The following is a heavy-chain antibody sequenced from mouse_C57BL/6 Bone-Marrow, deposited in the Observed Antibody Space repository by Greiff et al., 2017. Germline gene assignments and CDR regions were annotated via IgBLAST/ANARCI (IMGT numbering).Heavy chain of an antibody. J-gene: IGHJ3*01. CDR3: ARNHYSYDGYYVFAY. D-gene: IGHD2-3*01. CDR2: FNPYNGGT. CDR1: GYTFTDYY. Sequence: EVQLQQSGPVLVKPGASVKMSCKASGYTFTDYYMNWVKQSHGKSLEWIGVFNPYNGGTSYNQKFKGKATLTVDKSSSTAYMELNSLTSEDSAVYYCARNHYSYDGYYVFAYWGQGTLVTVSA. V-gene: IGHV1-19*01.